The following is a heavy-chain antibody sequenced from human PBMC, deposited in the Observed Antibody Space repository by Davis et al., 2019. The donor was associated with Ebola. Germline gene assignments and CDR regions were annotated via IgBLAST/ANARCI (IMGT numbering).Heavy chain of an antibody. V-gene: IGHV3-49*03. J-gene: IGHJ4*02. CDR3: ARALRRWYLGPFDY. Sequence: GGSLRLSCTASGFTFGDYAMSWFRQAPGKGLEWVSFIRSNAYGGTTEYAASVKGRFTISRDDSKNTAYLQMNSLKTEDTAVYYCARALRRWYLGPFDYWGQGTLVTVSS. CDR2: IRSNAYGGTT. CDR1: GFTFGDYA. D-gene: IGHD4-23*01.